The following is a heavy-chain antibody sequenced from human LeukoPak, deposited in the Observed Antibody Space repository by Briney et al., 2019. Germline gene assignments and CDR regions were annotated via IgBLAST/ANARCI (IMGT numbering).Heavy chain of an antibody. CDR2: IIPILGIA. V-gene: IGHV1-69*04. CDR3: ARGRPPLIAAAGSYYYYYYGMDV. Sequence: SVTVSCKASGGTFSSYAISWVRQAPGQGLEWMGRIIPILGIANYAQKFQGRVTITADKSTSTAYMELSSLRSEDTAVYYCARGRPPLIAAAGSYYYYYYGMDVWGQGTTVTVSS. CDR1: GGTFSSYA. D-gene: IGHD6-13*01. J-gene: IGHJ6*02.